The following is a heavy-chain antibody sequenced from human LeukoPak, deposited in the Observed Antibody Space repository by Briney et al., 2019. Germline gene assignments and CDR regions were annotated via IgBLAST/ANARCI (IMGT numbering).Heavy chain of an antibody. Sequence: GGSLRLSCAASGFTFNSYTMNWVRQAPGQGLEWVSFISSGSDTIYYADSVKGRFTIFRDNAKNSLSLQMNSLSAEDTAVYFCARTYDHTGSHYYYYMDVWGKGTTVTVSS. J-gene: IGHJ6*03. CDR3: ARTYDHTGSHYYYYMDV. CDR1: GFTFNSYT. CDR2: ISSGSDTI. V-gene: IGHV3-48*01. D-gene: IGHD3-22*01.